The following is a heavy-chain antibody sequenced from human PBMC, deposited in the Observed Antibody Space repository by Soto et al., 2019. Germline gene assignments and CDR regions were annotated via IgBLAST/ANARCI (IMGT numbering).Heavy chain of an antibody. CDR1: GGSFSGYY. J-gene: IGHJ4*02. CDR2: INHSGST. V-gene: IGHV4-34*01. CDR3: ARAGFGELLRYFDY. D-gene: IGHD3-10*01. Sequence: SETLSLTCAVYGGSFSGYYLSWIRQPPGKGLEWIGEINHSGSTNYNPSLKSRVTISVDTSKNQFSLKLSSVTAADTAVYYCARAGFGELLRYFDYWGQGTQVTVSS.